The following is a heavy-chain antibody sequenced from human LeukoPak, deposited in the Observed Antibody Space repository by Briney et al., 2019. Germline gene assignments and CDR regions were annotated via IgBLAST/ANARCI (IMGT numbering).Heavy chain of an antibody. CDR2: LGRSGEYK. CDR3: AKAGVGADG. J-gene: IGHJ4*02. Sequence: PGGSLRLSCAASGFRFTDYSMSWVRQAPGKGLEWVAGLGRSGEYKHYADSVKGRFTISRDNSKNTLYLQMNSLRAEDTAVYYCAKAGVGADGWGQGTLVTVSS. CDR1: GFRFTDYS. D-gene: IGHD1-26*01. V-gene: IGHV3-23*01.